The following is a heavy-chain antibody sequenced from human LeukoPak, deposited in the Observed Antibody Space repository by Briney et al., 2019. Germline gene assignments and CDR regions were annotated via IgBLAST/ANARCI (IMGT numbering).Heavy chain of an antibody. D-gene: IGHD3-22*01. J-gene: IGHJ4*02. CDR3: AKRAYYYDSSGYYGYFDY. Sequence: GGSLRLSCAASGFTFSTYSVNWVRQAPGKGLEWVSSISSSSSYIYYADSVKGRFTISRDNSKNTLYLQMNSLRAEDTAVYYCAKRAYYYDSSGYYGYFDYWGQGTLVTVSS. CDR2: ISSSSSYI. V-gene: IGHV3-21*04. CDR1: GFTFSTYS.